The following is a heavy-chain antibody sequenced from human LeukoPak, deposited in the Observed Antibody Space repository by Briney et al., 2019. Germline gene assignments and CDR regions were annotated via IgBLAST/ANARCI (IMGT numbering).Heavy chain of an antibody. CDR1: GGSISRFY. CDR2: IYYSGST. J-gene: IGHJ5*02. CDR3: ARDRNGSPYWFDP. Sequence: PSETLSLTCTVSGGSISRFYWSWIRQPPGKGLEWIGYIYYSGSTKYNPALKSRVTISVDTSKNQFSLQLSSVTAADTAVYYCARDRNGSPYWFDPWGQGTLVTVSS. D-gene: IGHD2-15*01. V-gene: IGHV4-59*01.